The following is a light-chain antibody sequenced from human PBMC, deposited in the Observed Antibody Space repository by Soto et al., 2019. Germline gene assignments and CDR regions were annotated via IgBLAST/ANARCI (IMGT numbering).Light chain of an antibody. V-gene: IGLV1-40*01. CDR1: SSNIGAGYD. CDR3: QSYDSSLSGFYV. J-gene: IGLJ1*01. Sequence: QSVLTQPPSVSGAPGQRVTISCTGSSSNIGAGYDVHWYQQLPGRAPKLLIYANSNRPSGAPDRFSGSRSGTSASLAITGLQAEDEADYSCQSYDSSLSGFYVFGTGTKATVL. CDR2: ANS.